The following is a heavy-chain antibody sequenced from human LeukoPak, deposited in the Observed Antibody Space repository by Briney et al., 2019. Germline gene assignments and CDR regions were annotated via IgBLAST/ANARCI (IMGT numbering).Heavy chain of an antibody. V-gene: IGHV3-53*01. D-gene: IGHD1-26*01. CDR3: ARIPIVGATTIDY. J-gene: IGHJ4*02. CDR1: GFTVSSNY. CDR2: IYSGGST. Sequence: GGSLRLSCAASGFTVSSNYMSWVRQAPGKGLEWVSVIYSGGSTYYADSVKGRFTISRDNSKNTLYLQMNSLRAEDTAVYYCARIPIVGATTIDYWGQGTLVTVSS.